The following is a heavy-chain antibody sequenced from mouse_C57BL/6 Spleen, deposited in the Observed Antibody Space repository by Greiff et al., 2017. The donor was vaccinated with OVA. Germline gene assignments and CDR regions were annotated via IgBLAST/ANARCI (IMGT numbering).Heavy chain of an antibody. V-gene: IGHV14-1*01. Sequence: EVQLMASGAELVRPGASVKLSCTASGFNIKDYYMHWVKQRPEQGLEWIGRIDPEDGDTEYAPKFQGKATMTADTSSNTAYLQLSSLTSEDTAVYYCTTTNWEGWFAYWGQGTLVTVSA. D-gene: IGHD4-1*01. CDR1: GFNIKDYY. CDR3: TTTNWEGWFAY. J-gene: IGHJ3*01. CDR2: IDPEDGDT.